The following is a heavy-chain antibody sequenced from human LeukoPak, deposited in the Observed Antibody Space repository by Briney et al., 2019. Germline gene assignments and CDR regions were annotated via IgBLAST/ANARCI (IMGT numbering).Heavy chain of an antibody. Sequence: SETLSLTCTVSGGSISSGGYYWSWIRQHPGKGLEWIGYIYYSGSTYYNPSLKSRVTISVDTSKNQFSLKLSSVTAADTAVYYCARGSVVRGAIHFDYWGQGTLVTVSS. CDR2: IYYSGST. V-gene: IGHV4-31*03. CDR3: ARGSVVRGAIHFDY. D-gene: IGHD3-10*01. CDR1: GGSISSGGYY. J-gene: IGHJ4*02.